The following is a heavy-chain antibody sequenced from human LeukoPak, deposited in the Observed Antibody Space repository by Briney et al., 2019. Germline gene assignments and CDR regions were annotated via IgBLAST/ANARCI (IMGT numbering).Heavy chain of an antibody. D-gene: IGHD1-26*01. Sequence: SETLSLTCSVSGDTISTSDHYWGWIRQPPGKGLEWIGEINHSGSTNYNPSLKSRVTISVDTSKNQFSLKLSSVTAADTAVYYCARGRGSGSYFRGPPFDYWGQGTLVTVSS. V-gene: IGHV4-39*07. CDR3: ARGRGSGSYFRGPPFDY. CDR2: INHSGST. CDR1: GDTISTSDHY. J-gene: IGHJ4*02.